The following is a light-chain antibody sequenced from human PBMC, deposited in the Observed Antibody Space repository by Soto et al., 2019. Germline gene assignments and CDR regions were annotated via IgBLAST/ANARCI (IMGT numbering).Light chain of an antibody. CDR2: DNN. V-gene: IGLV1-51*01. J-gene: IGLJ3*02. Sequence: QSVLTQPPSVSAAPGQKVTISCSGNSSNIGNGYVSWYQQLPGTAPKLLIYDNNKRPSGIPDRFSGSKSGTSATLGITGLQTWDEADYYCGTCDSSLGAWVFGGGTKVTVL. CDR1: SSNIGNGY. CDR3: GTCDSSLGAWV.